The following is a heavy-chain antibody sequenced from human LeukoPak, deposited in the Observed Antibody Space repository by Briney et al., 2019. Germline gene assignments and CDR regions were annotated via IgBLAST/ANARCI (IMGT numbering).Heavy chain of an antibody. CDR3: ARGVPYDSWSGPHYSDY. J-gene: IGHJ4*02. CDR1: GGSISSGSW. V-gene: IGHV3-7*01. Sequence: ETLSLTCAVSGGSISSGSWWSWVRQAPGKGLEWVAHIKQDGSQEYYVDSVKGRFTISRDSAKNSLYLQMNSLRAEDTAVYYCARGVPYDSWSGPHYSDYWGQGTLVTVSS. D-gene: IGHD3-3*01. CDR2: IKQDGSQE.